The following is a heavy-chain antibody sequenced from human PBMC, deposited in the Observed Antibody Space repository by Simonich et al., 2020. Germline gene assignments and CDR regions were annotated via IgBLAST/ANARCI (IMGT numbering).Heavy chain of an antibody. J-gene: IGHJ4*02. V-gene: IGHV3-7*01. D-gene: IGHD3-10*01. CDR2: IKQDESEK. Sequence: EVQLVESGGGLVQPGGSLRLSCAASGFTFSSYWMSWVRQAPGKGLEWVANIKQDESEKYYVDSVKGRFTISRDNAKNSLYRQMNSLRAEDTAVYYCARDREVYGSGSYYNYWGQGTLVTVSS. CDR3: ARDREVYGSGSYYNY. CDR1: GFTFSSYW.